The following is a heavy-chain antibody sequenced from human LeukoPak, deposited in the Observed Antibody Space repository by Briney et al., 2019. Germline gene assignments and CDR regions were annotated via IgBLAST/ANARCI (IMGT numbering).Heavy chain of an antibody. CDR3: VNPGWYYDSSGYSYYYGMDV. D-gene: IGHD3-22*01. Sequence: GGSLRLSCSASGFTFSRYGMHWVREAPGKGLVYVSAIVSNGDSTYYADSVKGRFTISRDNAKNTLYLQMSSLGPDDTAVYYCVNPGWYYDSSGYSYYYGMDVWGQGTTVTVSS. CDR1: GFTFSRYG. J-gene: IGHJ6*02. CDR2: IVSNGDST. V-gene: IGHV3-64D*09.